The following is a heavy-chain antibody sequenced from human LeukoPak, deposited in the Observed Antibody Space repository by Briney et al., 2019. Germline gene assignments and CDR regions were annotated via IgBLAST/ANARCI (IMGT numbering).Heavy chain of an antibody. CDR3: ARDLFSGSYYEDF. D-gene: IGHD1-26*01. J-gene: IGHJ4*02. V-gene: IGHV3-7*01. CDR1: GFTFSNAW. CDR2: IDQDGSSK. Sequence: PGGSLRLSCAASGFTFSNAWMSWVRQAPGKGLEWVANIDQDGSSKYYVDSVKGRFSISRDDAKNSLYLQMNSLRAEDTAVYYCARDLFSGSYYEDFWGQGTLVTVSS.